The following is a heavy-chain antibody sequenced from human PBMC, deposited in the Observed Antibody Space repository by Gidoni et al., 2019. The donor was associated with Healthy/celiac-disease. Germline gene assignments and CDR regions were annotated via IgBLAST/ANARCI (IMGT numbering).Heavy chain of an antibody. D-gene: IGHD6-19*01. Sequence: EVQLVESGGGLVKPGGSLRLSCAASGFTFSSYSMNWVRQAPGKGLEWVSSISSSSSYIYYADSVKGRFTISRDNAKNSLYLQMNSLRAEDTAVYYCAREQYSSGWPHPPDYWGQGTLVTVSS. V-gene: IGHV3-21*01. CDR2: ISSSSSYI. CDR1: GFTFSSYS. J-gene: IGHJ4*02. CDR3: AREQYSSGWPHPPDY.